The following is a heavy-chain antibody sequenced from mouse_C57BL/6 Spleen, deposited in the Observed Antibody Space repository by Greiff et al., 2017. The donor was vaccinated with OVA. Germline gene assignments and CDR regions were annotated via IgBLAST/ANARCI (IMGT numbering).Heavy chain of an antibody. Sequence: EVKLEESGEGLVKPGGSLKLSCAASGFTFSSYAMSWVRQTPEKRLEWVAYISSGGDYIYYADTVKGRFTISRDNARNTLYLQMSSLKSEDTAMYYCTRDRSNWFAYWGQGTLVTVSA. CDR3: TRDRSNWFAY. J-gene: IGHJ3*01. CDR1: GFTFSSYA. V-gene: IGHV5-9-1*02. CDR2: ISSGGDYI. D-gene: IGHD2-5*01.